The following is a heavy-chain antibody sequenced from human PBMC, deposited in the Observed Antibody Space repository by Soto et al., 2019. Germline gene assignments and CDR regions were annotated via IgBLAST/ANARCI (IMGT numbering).Heavy chain of an antibody. CDR1: GRSMSSGGYS. CDR2: IYHSGST. J-gene: IGHJ4*02. CDR3: ASAFGSSGYR. Sequence: QLQLQESGSGLVKPSQTLSLTCAVSGRSMSSGGYSWSRIRQPPGKGLEWIGYIYHSGSTYYNPSLKSRVTISVDRSKNQFSLKLISVTAADTAVYYCASAFGSSGYRWGQGTLVTVSS. V-gene: IGHV4-30-2*01. D-gene: IGHD3-22*01.